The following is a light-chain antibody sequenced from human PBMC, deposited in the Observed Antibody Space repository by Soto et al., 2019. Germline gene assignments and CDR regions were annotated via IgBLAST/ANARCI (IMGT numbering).Light chain of an antibody. CDR1: NIGSKG. V-gene: IGLV3-21*04. J-gene: IGLJ2*01. Sequence: SYELTQPPSVSVAPGKTASISCGGNNIGSKGVHWYQQKPGQAPVLVIYSDTDLPPVIPERFSGSNSANLATLTISRVEAGGEADDYCQVLDSGSAPVVFGGGTKLPVL. CDR2: SDT. CDR3: QVLDSGSAPVV.